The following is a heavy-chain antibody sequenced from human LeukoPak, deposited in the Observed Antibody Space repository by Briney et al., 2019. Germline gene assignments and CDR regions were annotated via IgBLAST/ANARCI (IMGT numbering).Heavy chain of an antibody. Sequence: SETLSLTCTVSGGSINSYYWSWIRQPPGKGLEWIGYIYYSGSTNYNPSLKSRVTILVDTSKNQFSLKLSSVTAADTAVYYCARTLFQAAGTRTHTNWFDPWGQGTLVTVSS. CDR3: ARTLFQAAGTRTHTNWFDP. J-gene: IGHJ5*02. D-gene: IGHD6-13*01. CDR2: IYYSGST. CDR1: GGSINSYY. V-gene: IGHV4-59*01.